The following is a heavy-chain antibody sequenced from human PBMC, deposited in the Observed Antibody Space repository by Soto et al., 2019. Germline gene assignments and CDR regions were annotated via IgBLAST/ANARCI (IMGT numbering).Heavy chain of an antibody. CDR3: ARYANKGSSWHENWFDP. V-gene: IGHV1-46*03. J-gene: IGHJ5*02. CDR1: GYTFTSYY. D-gene: IGHD6-13*01. Sequence: GASVKVSCKASGYTFTSYYMHWVRQAPGQGLEWMGIINPSGGSTSYAQKFQGRVTMTRDTSTSTVYMELSSLRSEDTAVYYCARYANKGSSWHENWFDPWGQGTLVTVSS. CDR2: INPSGGST.